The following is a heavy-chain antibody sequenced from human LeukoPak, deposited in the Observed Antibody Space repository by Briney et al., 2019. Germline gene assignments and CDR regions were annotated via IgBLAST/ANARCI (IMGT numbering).Heavy chain of an antibody. CDR1: GGSISSGGYY. D-gene: IGHD6-19*01. CDR3: ARVDQQWLAFDY. Sequence: SETLSLTCTVSGGSISSGGYYWSWIRQPPGKGLEWIGYIYHSGSTYYNPSLKSRVTISVDTSKNQFSLKLKSVTAADTAVYFCARVDQQWLAFDYWGQGTLVTVSS. V-gene: IGHV4-30-2*05. J-gene: IGHJ4*02. CDR2: IYHSGST.